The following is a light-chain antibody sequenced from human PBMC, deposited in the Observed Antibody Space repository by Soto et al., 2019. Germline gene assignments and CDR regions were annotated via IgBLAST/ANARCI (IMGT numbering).Light chain of an antibody. CDR3: QQYASSPRT. CDR2: GAS. J-gene: IGKJ4*01. Sequence: EIVLTQSPGTLSLSPGERATLSCRASQSVSSSYLAWYQQKPGQAPRLLIYGASNRATGIPDRFSGSGSGTDFTLTISRLEPEDFAVYYCQQYASSPRTFGGGTKVEIK. CDR1: QSVSSSY. V-gene: IGKV3-20*01.